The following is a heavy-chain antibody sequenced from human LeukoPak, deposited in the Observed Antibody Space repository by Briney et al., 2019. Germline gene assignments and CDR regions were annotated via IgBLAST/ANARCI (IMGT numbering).Heavy chain of an antibody. V-gene: IGHV4-34*01. J-gene: IGHJ4*02. CDR3: ARVGTTVTTMYYFDY. D-gene: IGHD4-11*01. CDR2: INHSGST. CDR1: GGSFSGYY. Sequence: PSETLSLTCAVYGGSFSGYYWSWIRQPPGKGLEWIGEINHSGSTNYNPSLKSRVTISVDTSKNQFSLKLSSVTAADTAVYYCARVGTTVTTMYYFDYWGQGTLVTVPS.